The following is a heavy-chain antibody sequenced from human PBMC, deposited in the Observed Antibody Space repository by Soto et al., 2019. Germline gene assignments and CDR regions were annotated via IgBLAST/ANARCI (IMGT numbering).Heavy chain of an antibody. V-gene: IGHV5-51*01. J-gene: IGHJ3*02. CDR1: GYSFTSYW. CDR2: IYPGDSDT. D-gene: IGHD5-12*01. Sequence: GESLKISCKGSGYSFTSYWIGWVRQMPGKGLEWMGIIYPGDSDTRYSPSFQGQVTISADKSISTAYLQWSSLKASDPAMSYCAIHIAALHDAFDIWGQGTMVTVS. CDR3: AIHIAALHDAFDI.